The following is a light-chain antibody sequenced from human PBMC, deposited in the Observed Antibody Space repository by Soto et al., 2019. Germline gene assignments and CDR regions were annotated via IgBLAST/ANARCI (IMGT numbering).Light chain of an antibody. J-gene: IGLJ2*01. CDR2: EVY. V-gene: IGLV2-8*01. CDR3: SAYAVSSTWV. Sequence: QSAPTQPPSASGSPGQSVTFSCTGTSSDVGGYNYVSWYQQYPGKAPKLMIYEVYKRHSGVPDRFSGSKSGNTASLTVSGLQPEDEADYYCSAYAVSSTWVFGGGTKRTVL. CDR1: SSDVGGYNY.